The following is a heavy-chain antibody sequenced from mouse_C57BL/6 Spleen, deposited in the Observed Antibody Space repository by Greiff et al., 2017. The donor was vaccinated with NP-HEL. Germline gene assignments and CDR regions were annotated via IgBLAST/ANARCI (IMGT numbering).Heavy chain of an antibody. CDR2: INPSSGYT. CDR1: GYTFTSYT. CDR3: ARGDYYGSSYVAWFAY. J-gene: IGHJ3*01. D-gene: IGHD1-1*01. Sequence: QVQLQQSGAELARPGASVKMSCKASGYTFTSYTMHWVKQRPGQGLEWIGYINPSSGYTKYNQKFKDKATLTADKSSSTAYMQLSSLTSEDSAVYYCARGDYYGSSYVAWFAYWGQGTLVTVSA. V-gene: IGHV1-4*01.